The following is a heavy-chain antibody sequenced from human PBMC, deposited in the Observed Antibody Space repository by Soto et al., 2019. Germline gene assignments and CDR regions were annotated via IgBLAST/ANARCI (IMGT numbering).Heavy chain of an antibody. CDR1: GGSFSGYY. Sequence: SETLSLTCAVYGGSFSGYYWSWIRQPPGKGLEWIGEINHSGSTNYNPSLKSRVTISVDTSKNQFSLKLSSVTAADTAVYDCAFTGGGSHDYWGQGTLVTVSS. CDR2: INHSGST. CDR3: AFTGGGSHDY. D-gene: IGHD3-16*01. J-gene: IGHJ4*02. V-gene: IGHV4-34*01.